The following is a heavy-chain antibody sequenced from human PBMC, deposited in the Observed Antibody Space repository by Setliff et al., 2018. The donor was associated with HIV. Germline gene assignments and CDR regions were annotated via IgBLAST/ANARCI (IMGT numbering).Heavy chain of an antibody. Sequence: GASVKVSCKASGYTFTGHDLHWVRQAPGRGLEWMGWINHNSGGGNYAQNFQGRVTMIRDTSISTAYMELNRLTSDDTAVYFCAREGFGNTGDIAMAVLDYWGQGTLVTVSS. CDR3: AREGFGNTGDIAMAVLDY. D-gene: IGHD5-18*01. CDR2: INHNSGGG. J-gene: IGHJ4*02. V-gene: IGHV1-2*02. CDR1: GYTFTGHD.